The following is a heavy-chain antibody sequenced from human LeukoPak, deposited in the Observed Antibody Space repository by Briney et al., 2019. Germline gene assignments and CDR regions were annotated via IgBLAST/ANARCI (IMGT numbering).Heavy chain of an antibody. V-gene: IGHV3-21*01. Sequence: PGGSLRLSCAASGFTLSRYSMNWVRQAPGKGLEWVSSISSGSSYIYYAGSVKGRFTISRDNSKNTLYLQMGSLRAEDMAVYYCARDTTLDYWGQGTLVTVSS. CDR1: GFTLSRYS. CDR2: ISSGSSYI. CDR3: ARDTTLDY. D-gene: IGHD1-1*01. J-gene: IGHJ4*02.